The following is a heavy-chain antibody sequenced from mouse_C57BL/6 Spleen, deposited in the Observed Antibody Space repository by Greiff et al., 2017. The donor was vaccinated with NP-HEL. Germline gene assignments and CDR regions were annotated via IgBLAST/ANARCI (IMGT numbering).Heavy chain of an antibody. CDR3: VREYSNYGAMDY. Sequence: VQLQQSGGGLVQPKGSLKLSCAASGFTFNTYAMHWVRQAPGKGLEWVARISSKSSNYATYYADSVKDRFTISRDDSQSMLYLQMNNLKTEDTAMYYCVREYSNYGAMDYWGQGTSVTVSS. J-gene: IGHJ4*01. D-gene: IGHD2-5*01. CDR2: ISSKSSNYAT. V-gene: IGHV10-3*01. CDR1: GFTFNTYA.